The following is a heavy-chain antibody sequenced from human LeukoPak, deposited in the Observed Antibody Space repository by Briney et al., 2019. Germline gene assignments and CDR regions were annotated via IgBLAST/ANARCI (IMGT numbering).Heavy chain of an antibody. D-gene: IGHD1-1*01. CDR2: IIPIFGTA. J-gene: IGHJ6*03. Sequence: SVKVSCKASGGTFSSYAISWVRQAPGQGLEWMGGIIPIFGTANCAQKFQGRVTITTDESTSTAYMELSSLRSEDTAVYYCASARMEDYYYYMDVWGKGTTVTVSS. V-gene: IGHV1-69*05. CDR1: GGTFSSYA. CDR3: ASARMEDYYYYMDV.